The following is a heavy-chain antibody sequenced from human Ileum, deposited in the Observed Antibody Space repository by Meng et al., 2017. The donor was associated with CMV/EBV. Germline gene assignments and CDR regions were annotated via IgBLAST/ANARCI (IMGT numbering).Heavy chain of an antibody. D-gene: IGHD3-10*01. Sequence: GESLKISCKASGYTFTAFYIHWVRQAPGQGLEWMGWINPNSGGTNYAQRFQGRVIMTRDTSITTAYMELSSLRSDDTAVYYCAKIAVTRRGDYYNTMDVWGQGTTVTVSS. CDR2: INPNSGGT. CDR3: AKIAVTRRGDYYNTMDV. CDR1: GYTFTAFY. J-gene: IGHJ6*02. V-gene: IGHV1-2*02.